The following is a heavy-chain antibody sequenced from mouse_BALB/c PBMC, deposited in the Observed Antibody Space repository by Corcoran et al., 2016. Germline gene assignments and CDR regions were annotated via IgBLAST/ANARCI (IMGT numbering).Heavy chain of an antibody. CDR2: IDPANGHT. V-gene: IGHV14-3*02. J-gene: IGHJ1*01. CDR3: ANWDWYFDV. Sequence: EVQLQQSGAELVKPGASVKLSCTASGFNIKDTYMHWVKQRPEQGLEWIGRIDPANGHTKYDPKFQGKATITADTSSNTAYLQLSSLTSEDTAVYYCANWDWYFDVCGAGTTVTVSS. CDR1: GFNIKDTY. D-gene: IGHD4-1*01.